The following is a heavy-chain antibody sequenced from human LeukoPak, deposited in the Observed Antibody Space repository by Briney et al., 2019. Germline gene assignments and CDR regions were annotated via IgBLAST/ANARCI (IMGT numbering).Heavy chain of an antibody. Sequence: PSETLSLTCAVYGGSFSGYYWSWIRQPPGKGLEWIGEINHSGSTNYNPSLKSRVTISVDTSKNQFSLKLSSVTAADTAVYYCARGGYSGYDWRGYFDYWGQGTLVTVSS. CDR3: ARGGYSGYDWRGYFDY. CDR1: GGSFSGYY. CDR2: INHSGST. J-gene: IGHJ4*02. D-gene: IGHD5-12*01. V-gene: IGHV4-34*01.